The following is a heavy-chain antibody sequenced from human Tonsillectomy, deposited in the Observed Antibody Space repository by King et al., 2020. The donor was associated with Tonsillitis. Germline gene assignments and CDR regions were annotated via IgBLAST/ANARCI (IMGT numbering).Heavy chain of an antibody. CDR3: ARDHITYYYDSSGYDNPAYFDY. Sequence: LVQSGAEVKKPGSSVKVSCKASGGTFSRYAISWVRQAPGQGLEWMGRIIPILGITNYAQKFQGRVTITADKSTSTAYMELSSLRSEDTAVYYCARDHITYYYDSSGYDNPAYFDYWGQGTLVTVSS. J-gene: IGHJ4*02. CDR1: GGTFSRYA. V-gene: IGHV1-69*04. CDR2: IIPILGIT. D-gene: IGHD3-22*01.